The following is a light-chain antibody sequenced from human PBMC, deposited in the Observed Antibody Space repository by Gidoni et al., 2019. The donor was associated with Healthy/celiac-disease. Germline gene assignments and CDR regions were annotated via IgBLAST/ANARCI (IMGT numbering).Light chain of an antibody. Sequence: PGTLSLSPGERATLSCRASPSVSSSYLAWYQQKPGQAPRLLIYGASSRATGIPDRFSGSGSGTDFTLNISRLEPEDCAVYYCQQYGSSPPLTFGGGTKVEIK. CDR3: QQYGSSPPLT. J-gene: IGKJ4*01. V-gene: IGKV3-20*01. CDR1: PSVSSSY. CDR2: GAS.